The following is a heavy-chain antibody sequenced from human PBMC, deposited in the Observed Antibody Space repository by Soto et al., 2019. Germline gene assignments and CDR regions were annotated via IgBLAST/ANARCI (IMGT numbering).Heavy chain of an antibody. CDR1: GGSFSGYY. CDR3: ARLRVHYGSGTNYYYYYGMDV. Sequence: PSETLSLTCAVYGGSFSGYYWSWIRQPPGKGLEWIGEINHSGSTNYNPSLKSRVTISVDTPKNQFSLKLSSVTAADTAVYYCARLRVHYGSGTNYYYYYGMDVWGQGTTVTVSS. V-gene: IGHV4-34*01. D-gene: IGHD3-10*01. CDR2: INHSGST. J-gene: IGHJ6*02.